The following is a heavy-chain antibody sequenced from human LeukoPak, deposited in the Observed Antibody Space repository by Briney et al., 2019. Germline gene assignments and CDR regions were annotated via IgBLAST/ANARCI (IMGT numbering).Heavy chain of an antibody. CDR1: GLTVSSNY. J-gene: IGHJ4*02. CDR3: AKDDRIQTRRYSYNY. D-gene: IGHD5-18*01. Sequence: GGSLCLSCAAYGLTVSSNYMTWIRQPPGKGLEWIGVIYNNAITSYAHSVKSRFTISVDNSMNTLYLQLNTLTAADTAVYYCAKDDRIQTRRYSYNYWGQGTLVTVSS. CDR2: IYNNAIT. V-gene: IGHV3-53*01.